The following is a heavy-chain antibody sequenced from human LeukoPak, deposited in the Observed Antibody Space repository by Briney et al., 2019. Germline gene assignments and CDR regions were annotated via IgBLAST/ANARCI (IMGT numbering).Heavy chain of an antibody. CDR2: IYYSGST. Sequence: TETLSLTCTVSGGSITSHFWSWIRQPPGKGLEWIAYIYYSGSTNYNPSLKSRVTISIDTSKNQFSLRLSSVTAADTGVYYCARVGADGRTYYYYYTDVWGKGTTVTVSS. D-gene: IGHD5-24*01. CDR1: GGSITSHF. J-gene: IGHJ6*03. CDR3: ARVGADGRTYYYYYTDV. V-gene: IGHV4-59*11.